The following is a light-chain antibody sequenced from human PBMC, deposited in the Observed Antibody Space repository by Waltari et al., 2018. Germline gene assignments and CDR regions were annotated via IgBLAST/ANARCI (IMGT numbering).Light chain of an antibody. J-gene: IGKJ4*01. CDR2: DVS. CDR3: QQRNSWPGRT. Sequence: ETVLTQSPATLSLTPGETATLSCRASHSVSSFLAWYQQRPGQVPRLIIYDVSNRATGVPARFSGSGSGTDFTLTISSLEPEDFATYYCQQRNSWPGRTFGGGTKLEIK. V-gene: IGKV3-11*01. CDR1: HSVSSF.